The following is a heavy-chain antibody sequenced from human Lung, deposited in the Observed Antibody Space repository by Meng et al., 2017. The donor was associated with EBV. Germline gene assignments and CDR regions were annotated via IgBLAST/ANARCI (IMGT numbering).Heavy chain of an antibody. V-gene: IGHV3-23*01. J-gene: IGHJ4*02. CDR1: GLMFSNYA. D-gene: IGHD4-17*01. CDR3: AKQSYGDFVHFDY. CDR2: ITGSGDTT. Sequence: EVQMXXXXXGXVHXGXALILXCAASGLMFSNYAMTWVRQAPGKGLEWVSSITGSGDTTYYADSVKGRFTISRVNSKNTLYLQMNSLRAEDTAVYYCAKQSYGDFVHFDYWGQGILVTVSS.